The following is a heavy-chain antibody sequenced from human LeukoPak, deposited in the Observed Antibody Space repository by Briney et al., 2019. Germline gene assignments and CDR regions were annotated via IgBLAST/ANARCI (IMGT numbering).Heavy chain of an antibody. Sequence: PGRSLRLSCAASGFTFSSYDMYWVRQAPGKGLEWVAFIRYDESHKYYVDSVKGRFTISRDNSMNTMYLQMNSLRPDDTAVYYCVKTGSGSFGDYWGQGTLVTISS. CDR2: IRYDESHK. D-gene: IGHD2-15*01. CDR1: GFTFSSYD. CDR3: VKTGSGSFGDY. V-gene: IGHV3-30*02. J-gene: IGHJ4*02.